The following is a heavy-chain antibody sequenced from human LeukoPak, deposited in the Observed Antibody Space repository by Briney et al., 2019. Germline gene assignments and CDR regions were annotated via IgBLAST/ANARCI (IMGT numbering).Heavy chain of an antibody. J-gene: IGHJ4*02. Sequence: KASQTLSLTCVISGDSVSSNSAAWNWVRQSPSRGLEWLGRTFYRSKWFTNYAVSVKSRITINADTSKNQFSLQLNSVTPEDTAVYYCTRKGTVTTPFDFWGQGTLVTVSS. CDR1: GDSVSSNSAA. D-gene: IGHD4-11*01. CDR2: TFYRSKWFT. V-gene: IGHV6-1*01. CDR3: TRKGTVTTPFDF.